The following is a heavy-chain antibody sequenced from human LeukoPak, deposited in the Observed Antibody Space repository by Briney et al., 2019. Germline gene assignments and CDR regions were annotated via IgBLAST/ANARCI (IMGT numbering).Heavy chain of an antibody. Sequence: SETLSLTCAVYGGSFSGYYWSWIRQPPGQGLEWIGEIYHSGTANYNPSLKSRVTISVDTSKNQFSLKLSSVTAADTAVYYCARVVHSSGYTIDYWGQGTLVTVSS. CDR1: GGSFSGYY. D-gene: IGHD3-22*01. J-gene: IGHJ4*02. CDR2: IYHSGTA. CDR3: ARVVHSSGYTIDY. V-gene: IGHV4-34*01.